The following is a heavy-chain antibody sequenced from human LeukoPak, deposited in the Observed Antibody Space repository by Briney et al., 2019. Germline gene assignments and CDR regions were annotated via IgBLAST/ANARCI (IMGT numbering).Heavy chain of an antibody. V-gene: IGHV3-74*01. CDR1: GFTFSSYW. J-gene: IGHJ4*02. D-gene: IGHD6-13*01. CDR2: INSDGSST. CDR3: AREAYGAAAGIDY. Sequence: GGSLRLSCAASGFTFSSYWMHWVRQAPGKGLVWVSRINSDGSSTTYADSVKGRFTISRDNAENTLYLQMNSLRAEDTAVYYCAREAYGAAAGIDYWGQGTLVTVSS.